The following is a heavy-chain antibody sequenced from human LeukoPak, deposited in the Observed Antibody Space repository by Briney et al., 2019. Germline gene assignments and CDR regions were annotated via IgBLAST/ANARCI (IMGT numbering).Heavy chain of an antibody. J-gene: IGHJ4*02. CDR1: GFSFSSYA. D-gene: IGHD6-19*01. Sequence: GGSLRLSCAASGFSFSSYAMSWVRQAPGKGLEWVAHISGSGGSTYYADSVKGRFTISRDNSKNTLNLQMTSLKTEDTAVYYCTTDVSSDWRGLFDSWGQGTMVTVSS. CDR3: TTDVSSDWRGLFDS. CDR2: ISGSGGST. V-gene: IGHV3-23*01.